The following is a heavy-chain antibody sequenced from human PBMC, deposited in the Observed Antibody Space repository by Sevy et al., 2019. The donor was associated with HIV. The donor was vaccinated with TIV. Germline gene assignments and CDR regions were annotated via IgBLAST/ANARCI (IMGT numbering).Heavy chain of an antibody. CDR3: AKGRVGYSDFWSGYNFDF. J-gene: IGHJ4*02. CDR2: ISFDGDKK. V-gene: IGHV3-30*18. Sequence: GGSLRLSCVASGFIFTSYGIHWVRQAPGKGLEWVAVISFDGDKKYYADSVKGRFTISRDNSKNTLYLQMNSLRTEDTAVYVWAKGRVGYSDFWSGYNFDFWGQGTLVTVSS. CDR1: GFIFTSYG. D-gene: IGHD3-3*01.